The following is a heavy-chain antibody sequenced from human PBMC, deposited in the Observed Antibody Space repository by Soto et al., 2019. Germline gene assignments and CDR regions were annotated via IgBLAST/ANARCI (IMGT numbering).Heavy chain of an antibody. J-gene: IGHJ6*02. CDR1: GYSFTSYW. CDR3: ARLGTEYSNSLLTYSGMDV. CDR2: IYPGDSDT. V-gene: IGHV5-51*01. Sequence: PGESLKISCKGSGYSFTSYWIGWVRQMPGKGLEWMGIIYPGDSDTRYSPSFQGQVTISADKSISTAYLQWSRLKASDTAMYYCARLGTEYSNSLLTYSGMDVWGQGTTVTVSS. D-gene: IGHD4-4*01.